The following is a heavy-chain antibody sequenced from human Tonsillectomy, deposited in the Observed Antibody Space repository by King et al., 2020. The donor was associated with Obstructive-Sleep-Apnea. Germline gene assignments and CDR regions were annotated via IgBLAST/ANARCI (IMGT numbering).Heavy chain of an antibody. D-gene: IGHD5/OR15-5a*01. V-gene: IGHV3-30*02. CDR1: GFTFSTYG. J-gene: IGHJ4*02. CDR3: AKEVYPSYFDY. CDR2: IQYDGINK. Sequence: VQLVESGGGVVQPGRSLRLSCAASGFTFSTYGMHGVRQAPGKGLEWMAVIQYDGINKYYSDSVKGRFTISKDNSRNTLYLQMNSLRAEDTAVYYCAKEVYPSYFDYWGQGTLVTVSS.